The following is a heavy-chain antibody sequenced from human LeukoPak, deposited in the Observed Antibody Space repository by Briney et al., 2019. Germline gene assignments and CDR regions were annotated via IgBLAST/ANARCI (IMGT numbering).Heavy chain of an antibody. Sequence: ASVKVSCKASGYTFTKYGLSWVRQAPGQGLEWMGWISANNGHTYYAQKLQGRVTMTTDTSTSTAYMELRSLRSDDTAVYYCARGSGIYYGSGSYYGGHWFDPWGQGTVVTVSS. V-gene: IGHV1-18*01. D-gene: IGHD3-10*01. CDR1: GYTFTKYG. J-gene: IGHJ5*02. CDR3: ARGSGIYYGSGSYYGGHWFDP. CDR2: ISANNGHT.